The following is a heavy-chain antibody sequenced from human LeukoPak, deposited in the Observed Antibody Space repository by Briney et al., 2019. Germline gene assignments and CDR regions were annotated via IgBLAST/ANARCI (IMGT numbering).Heavy chain of an antibody. CDR1: GDSVSGHY. D-gene: IGHD5-12*01. Sequence: PSETLSLTCTVSGDSVSGHYWSWIRQTPGKGLEWIEYVSYSGGTNYNPSLKRRVSISLDTSKNPFSLKLSSPAAADPAVYYCARAPMAITTSAFPDAFDFWGQGTMVTVSS. J-gene: IGHJ3*01. CDR2: VSYSGGT. V-gene: IGHV4-59*02. CDR3: ARAPMAITTSAFPDAFDF.